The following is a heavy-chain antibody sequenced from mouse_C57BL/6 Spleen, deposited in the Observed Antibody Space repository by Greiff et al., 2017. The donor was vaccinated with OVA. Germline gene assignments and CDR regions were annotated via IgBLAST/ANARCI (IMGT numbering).Heavy chain of an antibody. D-gene: IGHD1-1*01. CDR2: ISSGSSTI. V-gene: IGHV5-17*01. J-gene: IGHJ2*01. CDR1: GFTFSDYG. Sequence: EVHLVESGGGLVKPGGSLKLSCAASGFTFSDYGMHWVRQAPEKGLEWVAYISSGSSTIYYADTVKGRFTISRDNAKNTLFLQMTSLRSEDTAMYYCAVGYGSSPDYWGQGTTLTVSS. CDR3: AVGYGSSPDY.